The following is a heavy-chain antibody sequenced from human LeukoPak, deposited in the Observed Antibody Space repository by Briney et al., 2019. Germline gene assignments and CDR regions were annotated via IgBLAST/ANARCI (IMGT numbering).Heavy chain of an antibody. Sequence: ASVKVSCKASGYTFTSYAMHWGRQAPGQRLEWMGWINAGNGNTKYSQKFQGRVTITRDTSASTAYMELSSLRSEDTAVYYCAKLAAAGHDFDYWGQGTLVTVSS. D-gene: IGHD6-13*01. J-gene: IGHJ4*02. V-gene: IGHV1-3*01. CDR3: AKLAAAGHDFDY. CDR2: INAGNGNT. CDR1: GYTFTSYA.